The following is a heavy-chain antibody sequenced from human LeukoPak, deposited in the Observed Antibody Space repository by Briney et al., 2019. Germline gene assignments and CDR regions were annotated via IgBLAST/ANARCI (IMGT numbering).Heavy chain of an antibody. CDR1: GFTFSSYA. CDR3: ARVAAAGPYYCYGMDV. J-gene: IGHJ6*02. Sequence: GGSLRLSCAASGFTFSSYAMHWVRQAPGKGLEWVAVISYDGSNKYYADSVKGRFTISRDNSKNTLYLQMNSLRAEDTAVYYCARVAAAGPYYCYGMDVWGQGTTVTVSS. CDR2: ISYDGSNK. D-gene: IGHD6-13*01. V-gene: IGHV3-30-3*01.